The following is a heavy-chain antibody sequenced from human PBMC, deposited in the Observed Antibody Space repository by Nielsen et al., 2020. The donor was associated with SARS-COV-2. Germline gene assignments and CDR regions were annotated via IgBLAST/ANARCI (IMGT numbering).Heavy chain of an antibody. J-gene: IGHJ6*02. CDR3: ARDGNPAYYYYGMDV. CDR2: IYYSGST. D-gene: IGHD1-14*01. Sequence: SETLSLTCTVSGGSISSYYWSWIRQPPGKGLEWIGYIYYSGSTNYNPSLKSRVTISVDTSKNQFSLKPSSVTAADTAVYYCARDGNPAYYYYGMDVWGQGTTVTVSS. V-gene: IGHV4-59*13. CDR1: GGSISSYY.